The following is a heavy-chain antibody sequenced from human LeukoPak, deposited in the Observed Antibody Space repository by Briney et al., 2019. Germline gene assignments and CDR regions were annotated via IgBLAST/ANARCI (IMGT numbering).Heavy chain of an antibody. V-gene: IGHV4-30-2*01. CDR2: IYHSGST. Sequence: LRLSCAASGFTFSSYAMHWVRQAPGKGLEWIGYIYHSGSTYYNPSLKSRVTISVDRSKNQFSLKLSSVTAADTAVYYCARVYSYGSNAFDYWGQGTLVTVSS. CDR1: GFTFSSYA. CDR3: ARVYSYGSNAFDY. J-gene: IGHJ4*02. D-gene: IGHD5-18*01.